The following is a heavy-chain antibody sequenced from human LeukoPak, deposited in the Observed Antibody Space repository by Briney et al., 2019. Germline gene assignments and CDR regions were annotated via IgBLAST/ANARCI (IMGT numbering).Heavy chain of an antibody. J-gene: IGHJ4*02. Sequence: SETLSLTCTVSGDSITNYYWSWIRHSPGKGLESIGFIHHSGSANYNPSLKSRVTMSVDTSKNQFSLKISSVTAADTVLYHCARARRVAVRGIYFDFWGQGALVTVSS. V-gene: IGHV4-59*01. CDR1: GDSITNYY. CDR3: ARARRVAVRGIYFDF. CDR2: IHHSGSA. D-gene: IGHD3-10*02.